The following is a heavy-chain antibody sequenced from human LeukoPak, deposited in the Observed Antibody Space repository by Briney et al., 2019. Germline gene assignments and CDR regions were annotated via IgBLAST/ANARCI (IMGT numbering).Heavy chain of an antibody. CDR1: EFTFSDYY. CDR2: ISSSGSTI. J-gene: IGHJ3*02. Sequence: GAFLRLSCAACEFTFSDYYLCWIRQAPGKGLGWVSYISSSGSTIYYADSVKGRFTISRDNAKNSLYLQMNSLRAEDTAVYYCAREATTIFGVVIPSAFDIWGQGTMVTVSS. CDR3: AREATTIFGVVIPSAFDI. D-gene: IGHD3-3*01. V-gene: IGHV3-11*01.